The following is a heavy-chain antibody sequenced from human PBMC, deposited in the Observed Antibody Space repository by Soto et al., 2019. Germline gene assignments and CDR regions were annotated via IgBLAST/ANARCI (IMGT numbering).Heavy chain of an antibody. D-gene: IGHD6-19*01. CDR1: GGSISSYY. V-gene: IGHV4-59*01. CDR3: ARARSSGWHDAFDI. J-gene: IGHJ3*02. CDR2: IYYSGST. Sequence: QVQLQESGPGLVKPSETLSLTCTVSGGSISSYYWSWIRQPPGKGLEWIGYIYYSGSTNYNPSLKSRVTISVDTSKNQFSLKLSSVTAADTAVYYCARARSSGWHDAFDIWGQGTMVTVSS.